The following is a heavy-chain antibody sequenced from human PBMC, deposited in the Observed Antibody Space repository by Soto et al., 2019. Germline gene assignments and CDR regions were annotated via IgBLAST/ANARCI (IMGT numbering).Heavy chain of an antibody. CDR2: IYPADTDT. CDR3: VRXPHSSRSYYGHSDGMDV. D-gene: IGHD6-13*01. J-gene: IGHJ6*01. Sequence: GESPEISCNGSRYSLPRQLTGWGRPPHQPPPRWMGSIYPADTDTTYSPSCQGQVIISADKSMSTAYLEWSSLKAADSAMYYCVRXPHSSRSYYGHSDGMDVWGQGTTVTVSS. CDR1: RYSLPRQL. V-gene: IGHV5-51*01.